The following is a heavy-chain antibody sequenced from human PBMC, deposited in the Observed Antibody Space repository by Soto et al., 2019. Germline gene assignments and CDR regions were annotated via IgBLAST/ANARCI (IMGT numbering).Heavy chain of an antibody. Sequence: EVQLLESGGGLVQSGGSLRLSCAASGFTFSAYHMTWVRQAPKKGLEWVSLISGSADSTYYADSVKGRFTIARDNSKNTLYLQMNSLRAEDTATYYCVRDSGYSGRLGDFWGQGDLVTVSS. D-gene: IGHD1-26*01. CDR1: GFTFSAYH. J-gene: IGHJ4*02. CDR3: VRDSGYSGRLGDF. CDR2: ISGSADST. V-gene: IGHV3-23*01.